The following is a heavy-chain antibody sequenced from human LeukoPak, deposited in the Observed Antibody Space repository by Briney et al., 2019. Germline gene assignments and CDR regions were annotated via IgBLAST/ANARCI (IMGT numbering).Heavy chain of an antibody. J-gene: IGHJ6*03. D-gene: IGHD2-2*01. CDR3: ARADSVPAGDYHYWYMDV. Sequence: GASVKVSCKASGFTLTDYIHWVRQDPRQGLQWMGWNKPNSGDTDYAQKFQGRVTMTRDTSISTVYMELSSLRSDDTAVYYCARADSVPAGDYHYWYMDVWGKGTTVTVSS. CDR2: NKPNSGDT. V-gene: IGHV1-2*02. CDR1: GFTLTDY.